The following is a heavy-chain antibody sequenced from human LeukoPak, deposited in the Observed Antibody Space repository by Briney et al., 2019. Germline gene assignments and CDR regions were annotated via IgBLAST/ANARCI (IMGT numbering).Heavy chain of an antibody. CDR1: GGSISSGSYY. CDR2: IYTSGST. CDR3: AREGNSWAPPYIDY. Sequence: PSVTLSLTCTVSGGSISSGSYYWSWIRQPAGKGLEWIGRIYTSGSTNYNPSLKSRVTISVDTSKNQFSLKLSSVTAADTAVYYCAREGNSWAPPYIDYWGQGTLVTVSS. D-gene: IGHD2-2*01. V-gene: IGHV4-61*02. J-gene: IGHJ4*02.